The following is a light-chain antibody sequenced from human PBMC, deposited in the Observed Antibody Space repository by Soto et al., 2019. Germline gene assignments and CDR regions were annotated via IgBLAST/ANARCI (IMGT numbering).Light chain of an antibody. J-gene: IGKJ4*01. CDR3: QQYDFSPPT. Sequence: ENVLTQSPGPLSLSLGERVTLSCRASRSLSSSSLAWYQQKPGQAPRLLIYGASSRATGVSDRFNGSGSGEDFTLTISRLEPEDFAVYYCQQYDFSPPTFGGGTKVDIK. CDR1: RSLSSSS. CDR2: GAS. V-gene: IGKV3-20*01.